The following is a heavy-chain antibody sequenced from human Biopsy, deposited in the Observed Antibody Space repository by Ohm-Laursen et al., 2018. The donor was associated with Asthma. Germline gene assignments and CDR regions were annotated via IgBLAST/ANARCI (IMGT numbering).Heavy chain of an antibody. CDR2: IYYSGST. J-gene: IGHJ4*02. CDR3: AKERAGYYGSGSFLGY. CDR1: GGSVSSGSYY. V-gene: IGHV4-61*01. D-gene: IGHD3-10*01. Sequence: SETLSLTCPVSGGSVSSGSYYWSWIRQPPGKGLEWIGYIYYSGSTNYNPFLKSRVTISVDTSKNQFSLKLSSVTAADTAVYYCAKERAGYYGSGSFLGYWGQGTLVTVSS.